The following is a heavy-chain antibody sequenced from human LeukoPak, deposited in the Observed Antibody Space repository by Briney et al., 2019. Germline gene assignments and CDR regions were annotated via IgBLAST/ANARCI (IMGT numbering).Heavy chain of an antibody. CDR1: GGTFSSYA. V-gene: IGHV1-69*04. J-gene: IGHJ3*02. CDR2: IIPILGIA. D-gene: IGHD1-26*01. CDR3: ARGKWELLRDAFDI. Sequence: ASVKVSCKASGGTFSSYAISWVRQAPGQGLEWMGRIIPILGIANYAQKFQGRVTITRNTSISTAYMELSSLRSEDTAVYYCARGKWELLRDAFDIWGQGTMVTVSS.